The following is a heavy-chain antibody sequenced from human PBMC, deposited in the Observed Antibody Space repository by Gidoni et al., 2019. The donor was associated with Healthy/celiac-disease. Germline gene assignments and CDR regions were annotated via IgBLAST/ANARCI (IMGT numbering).Heavy chain of an antibody. CDR3: ARHALVGATQGDY. CDR2: IKQDGSEK. CDR1: GFTFSSYW. V-gene: IGHV3-7*01. D-gene: IGHD1-26*01. Sequence: EVQLVESGGGLVQPGGSLRLSCAASGFTFSSYWMSWVRQAPGKGLEWVANIKQDGSEKYYVDSVKGRFTISRDNAKNSLYLQMNSLRAEDTAVYYCARHALVGATQGDYWGQGTLVTVSS. J-gene: IGHJ4*02.